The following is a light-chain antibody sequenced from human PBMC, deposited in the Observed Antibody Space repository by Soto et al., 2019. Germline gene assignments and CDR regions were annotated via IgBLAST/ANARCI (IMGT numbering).Light chain of an antibody. J-gene: IGKJ5*01. CDR1: QSVADN. Sequence: VGLTQSPATLSVSPGERVTISCRSSQSVADNLAWFQQKPGQGPRLLIYGASTRATGIPARFSGSGSETDFTLTVSSLRSEDSAVYYCQQYNYWPITFGQGTRLEI. CDR3: QQYNYWPIT. V-gene: IGKV3-15*01. CDR2: GAS.